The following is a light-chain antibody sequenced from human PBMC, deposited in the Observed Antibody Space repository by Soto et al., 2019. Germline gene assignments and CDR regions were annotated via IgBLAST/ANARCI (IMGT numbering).Light chain of an antibody. CDR3: RSYAGSNNFL. CDR2: EVS. Sequence: QSALTQPPSASGSPGQSVTISCTGTSSDVGGYNYVSWYQQHPGKAPKLMIYEVSKRPSGVPDRFSGSKSGNTASLTVSGLQAEDEADYYCRSYAGSNNFLFGGGTKLTVL. J-gene: IGLJ2*01. V-gene: IGLV2-8*01. CDR1: SSDVGGYNY.